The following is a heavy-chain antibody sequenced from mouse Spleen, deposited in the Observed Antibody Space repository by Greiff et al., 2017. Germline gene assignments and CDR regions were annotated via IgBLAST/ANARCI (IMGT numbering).Heavy chain of an antibody. J-gene: IGHJ2*01. CDR3: ARRDLYYGDF. CDR2: IDPSDSYT. D-gene: IGHD2-1*01. Sequence: VQLQQPGAELVMPGASVKLSCKASGYTFTSYWMHWVKQRPGQGLEWIGEIDPSDSYTNYNQKFKGKATLTVDKSSSTAYMQLSSLTSEDSAVYYCARRDLYYGDFWGQGTTLTVSS. V-gene: IGHV1-69*01. CDR1: GYTFTSYW.